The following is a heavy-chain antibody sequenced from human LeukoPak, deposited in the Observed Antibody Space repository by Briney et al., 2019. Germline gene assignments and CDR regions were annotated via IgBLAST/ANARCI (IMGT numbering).Heavy chain of an antibody. D-gene: IGHD5-18*01. CDR3: GKTTVGYSSGQKPAWPVDY. Sequence: GGSLRLSCEASGFTFGSHAMYWVRQAPGKGLEWVAGIFGSGGSPHYADPVKGRFTTSRDNSRNTVYLQINSLRAEDTADYYCGKTTVGYSSGQKPAWPVDYWGQGTLVTVSS. V-gene: IGHV3-23*01. J-gene: IGHJ4*02. CDR1: GFTFGSHA. CDR2: IFGSGGSP.